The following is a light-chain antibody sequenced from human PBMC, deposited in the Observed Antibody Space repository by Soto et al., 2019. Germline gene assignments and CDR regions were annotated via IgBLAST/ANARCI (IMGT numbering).Light chain of an antibody. V-gene: IGKV3-20*01. CDR2: GAS. Sequence: EIVLTQSPDTLSLSPGGSATLSCRASQSVSSSYLAWYQQKPGQAPRLLIYGASSRATGIPDRFSGSGSGTDFTLTISRLEPEDFAMFYCQQYDDSITFGQGTRLEIE. CDR1: QSVSSSY. J-gene: IGKJ5*01. CDR3: QQYDDSIT.